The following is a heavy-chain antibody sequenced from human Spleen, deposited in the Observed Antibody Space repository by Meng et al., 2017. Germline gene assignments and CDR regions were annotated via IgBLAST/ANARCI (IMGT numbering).Heavy chain of an antibody. CDR3: ARGSYGRDPGYYYYYGMDV. CDR1: GFTLSDYY. J-gene: IGHJ6*02. Sequence: GESLKISCVASGFTLSDYYMSWIRQAPGKGLEWVSAISGSGYSTYYTDSVKGRFTISRDNSKNTLYLQMNSLRAEDTAVYYCARGSYGRDPGYYYYYGMDVWGQGTTVTVSS. CDR2: ISGSGYST. D-gene: IGHD5-18*01. V-gene: IGHV3-23*01.